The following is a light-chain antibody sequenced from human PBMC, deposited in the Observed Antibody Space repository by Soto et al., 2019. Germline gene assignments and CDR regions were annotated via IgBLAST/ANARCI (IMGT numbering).Light chain of an antibody. CDR2: DTS. V-gene: IGKV3-15*01. J-gene: IGKJ4*01. CDR1: QTININ. Sequence: EVVMTQFPATLPVSPGERATLSCRASQTININIAWYQQKHGQAPRLLIFDTSTRVAGVTDRFSGGGSGTEFTLTINSLQSEDFSIYYCQQYDIWPPVTFGGGTKVDI. CDR3: QQYDIWPPVT.